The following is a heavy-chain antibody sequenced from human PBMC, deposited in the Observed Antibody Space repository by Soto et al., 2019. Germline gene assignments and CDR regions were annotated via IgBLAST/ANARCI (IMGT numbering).Heavy chain of an antibody. CDR3: ARDLKWPQSYFDY. V-gene: IGHV1-18*01. D-gene: IGHD2-8*01. CDR2: INAYNGNT. J-gene: IGHJ4*02. CDR1: GYTFTSYA. Sequence: ASVKVSCKASGYTFTSYAMHWVRQAPGQRLEWMGWINAYNGNTNYAQKLQGRVTMTTDTSTSTAYMELRSLRSDDTAVYYCARDLKWPQSYFDYWGQGTLVTVSS.